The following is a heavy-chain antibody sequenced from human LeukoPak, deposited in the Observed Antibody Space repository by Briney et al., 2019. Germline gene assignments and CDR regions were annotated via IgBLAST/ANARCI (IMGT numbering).Heavy chain of an antibody. CDR1: GFTFSSYS. CDR2: ISSSSSYI. J-gene: IGHJ4*02. V-gene: IGHV3-21*01. Sequence: GGSLRLSCAASGFTFSSYSMNWVRQAPGKGLEWVSSISSSSSYIYYADSVKGRFTISRDNAKNSLYLQMNSLRAEDTAVYYCARDRHYYDSSGYYHYFDYWGQGTLVTVSS. CDR3: ARDRHYYDSSGYYHYFDY. D-gene: IGHD3-22*01.